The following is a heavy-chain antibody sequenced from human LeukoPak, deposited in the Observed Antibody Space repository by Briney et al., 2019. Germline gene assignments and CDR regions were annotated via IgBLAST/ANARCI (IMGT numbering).Heavy chain of an antibody. Sequence: PGGSLRLSCAASGFTFSSYWMHWVRQAPGKGLMWVSRINSDGSRTTYADSVRGRFTISRDNAKSTLYLQMNSLRAEDTAVYYCARVRDDYTYFDCWGQGTLVTVSS. CDR1: GFTFSSYW. CDR2: INSDGSRT. D-gene: IGHD4-11*01. J-gene: IGHJ4*02. V-gene: IGHV3-74*01. CDR3: ARVRDDYTYFDC.